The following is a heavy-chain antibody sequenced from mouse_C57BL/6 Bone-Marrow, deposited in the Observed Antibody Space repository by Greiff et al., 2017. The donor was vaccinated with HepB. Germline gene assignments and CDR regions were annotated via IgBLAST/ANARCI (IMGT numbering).Heavy chain of an antibody. Sequence: EVQRVESGAELVRPGASVKLSCTASGFNIKDDYMHWVKQSPEQGLEWIGWIDPENGDTEYASKFQGKATITADTSSNTAYLQLSSLTSEDTAVYYCTGDIVTAYWGQGTTLTVSS. CDR3: TGDIVTAY. CDR2: IDPENGDT. V-gene: IGHV14-4*01. CDR1: GFNIKDDY. J-gene: IGHJ2*01. D-gene: IGHD2-5*01.